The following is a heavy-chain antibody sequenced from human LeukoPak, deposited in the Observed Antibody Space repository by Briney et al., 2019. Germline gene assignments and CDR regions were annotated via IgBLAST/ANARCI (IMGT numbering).Heavy chain of an antibody. J-gene: IGHJ4*02. CDR1: GFTVSSNY. D-gene: IGHD3-9*01. CDR2: TYSGGST. Sequence: GGSLRLSCAASGFTVSSNYMSWVRQAPGKGLEWVSVTYSGGSTYYADSVKGRFTISRDNSKNTLYLQMNSLRAEDTAVYYCARRGLRYFDWSFDYWGQGTLVTVSS. CDR3: ARRGLRYFDWSFDY. V-gene: IGHV3-66*01.